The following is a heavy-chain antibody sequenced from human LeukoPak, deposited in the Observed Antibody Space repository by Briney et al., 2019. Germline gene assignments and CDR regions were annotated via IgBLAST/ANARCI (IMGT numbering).Heavy chain of an antibody. CDR3: ARDESSGYSYGTYYYYGMDV. CDR2: ISYDGSNK. Sequence: GGSLRLSCAASGFTFSSYAMHWVRQAQGKGLEWVAVISYDGSNKYYADSVKGRFTISRDNSKNTLYLQMNSLRAEDTAVYYCARDESSGYSYGTYYYYGMDVWGQGTTVTVSS. CDR1: GFTFSSYA. J-gene: IGHJ6*02. D-gene: IGHD5-18*01. V-gene: IGHV3-30-3*01.